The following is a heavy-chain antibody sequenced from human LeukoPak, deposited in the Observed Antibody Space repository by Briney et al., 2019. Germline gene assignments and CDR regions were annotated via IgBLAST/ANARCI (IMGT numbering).Heavy chain of an antibody. J-gene: IGHJ4*02. CDR3: VREYTALGFDY. D-gene: IGHD5-18*01. CDR1: GFTFSSYW. Sequence: GGSLRLSCAASGFTFSSYWMTWIRQAPGKGLEWVAHIKEDATESRSVDSVKGRFTISRDNTKNSLFLQLNSLRAEDTAVYYCVREYTALGFDYWGQGTLVTVPS. V-gene: IGHV3-7*01. CDR2: IKEDATES.